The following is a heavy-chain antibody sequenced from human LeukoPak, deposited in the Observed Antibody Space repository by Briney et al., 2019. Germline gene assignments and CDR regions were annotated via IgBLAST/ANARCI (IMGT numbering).Heavy chain of an antibody. D-gene: IGHD4-17*01. CDR3: ARGLYGDYGDY. V-gene: IGHV3-21*01. J-gene: IGHJ4*02. Sequence: GGSLRLSCAAYRFTFSSYSMNWVRQAPGKGLEWVSSISSSSSYIYYADSVKGRFTISRDNAKNSLYLQMNSLRAEDTAVYYCARGLYGDYGDYWGQGTLVNVSS. CDR2: ISSSSSYI. CDR1: RFTFSSYS.